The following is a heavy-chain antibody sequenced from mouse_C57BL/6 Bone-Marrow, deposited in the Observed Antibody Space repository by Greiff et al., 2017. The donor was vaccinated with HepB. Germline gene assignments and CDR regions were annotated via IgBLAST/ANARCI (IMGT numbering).Heavy chain of an antibody. CDR3: TRDGLTLFAY. Sequence: EVMLVESGEGLVKPGGSLKLSCAASGFTFSSYAMSWVRQTPEKRLEWVAYISSGGDYIYYADTVKGRFTISRDNARNTLYLQMSSLKSEDTAMYYCTRDGLTLFAYWGQGTLVTVSA. CDR2: ISSGGDYI. CDR1: GFTFSSYA. V-gene: IGHV5-9-1*02. J-gene: IGHJ3*01. D-gene: IGHD3-1*01.